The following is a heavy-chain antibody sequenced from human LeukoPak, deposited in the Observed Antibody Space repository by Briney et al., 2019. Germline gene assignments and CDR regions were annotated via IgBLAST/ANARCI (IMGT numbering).Heavy chain of an antibody. V-gene: IGHV3-23*01. CDR2: ISGRGGST. CDR3: AKDLRFDDGGYFDY. D-gene: IGHD3-16*01. J-gene: IGHJ4*02. CDR1: GFTFNTYA. Sequence: GGSLRLSCAASGFTFNTYAMSWVRQAPGKGLEWVSSISGRGGSTYYADSVKGRFTISRDNSKNTLYLQMNSLRAEDMAVCYCAKDLRFDDGGYFDYWGQGTLVTVSS.